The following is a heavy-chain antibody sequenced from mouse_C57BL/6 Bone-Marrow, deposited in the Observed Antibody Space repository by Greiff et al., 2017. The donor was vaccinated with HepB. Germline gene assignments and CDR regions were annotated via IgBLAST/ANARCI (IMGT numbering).Heavy chain of an antibody. V-gene: IGHV5-16*01. CDR3: ARDLGPWYFDV. CDR1: GFTFSDYY. J-gene: IGHJ1*03. D-gene: IGHD4-1*01. CDR2: INYDGSST. Sequence: DVQLVESEGGLVQPGSSMKLSCTASGFTFSDYYMAWVRQVPEKGLEWVANINYDGSSTYYLDSLKSRFIISRDNAKNILYLQMSSLKSEDTATYYCARDLGPWYFDVWGTGTTVTVSS.